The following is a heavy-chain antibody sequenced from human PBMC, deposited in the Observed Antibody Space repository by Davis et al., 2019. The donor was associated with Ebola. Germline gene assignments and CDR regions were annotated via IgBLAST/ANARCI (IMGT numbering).Heavy chain of an antibody. Sequence: PGGSLRLSCAASGFTFSNYHIHWVRQATAKLLAWVSSISSSSSYMYNADSVKGRFTISRDNSKNTLYLQMNSLRAEDTAVYYCTGAISYGWFDPWGQGTLVTVSS. D-gene: IGHD4-17*01. CDR1: GFTFSNYH. J-gene: IGHJ5*02. V-gene: IGHV3-21*01. CDR3: TGAISYGWFDP. CDR2: ISSSSSYM.